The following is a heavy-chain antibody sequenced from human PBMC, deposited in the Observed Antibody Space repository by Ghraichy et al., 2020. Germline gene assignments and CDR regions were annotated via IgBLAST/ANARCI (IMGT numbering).Heavy chain of an antibody. J-gene: IGHJ6*02. CDR2: IRYDGSDT. CDR3: AKDNPVPNV. Sequence: GGSLRLSCAESGFTFSNHGMHWVRQAPGKGLEWVAFIRYDGSDTFYPDSVKGRFTISRDISKNTLFRQMNSLRAEDTAVYYCAKDNPVPNVWGQGTTVTVFS. V-gene: IGHV3-30*02. D-gene: IGHD1-14*01. CDR1: GFTFSNHG.